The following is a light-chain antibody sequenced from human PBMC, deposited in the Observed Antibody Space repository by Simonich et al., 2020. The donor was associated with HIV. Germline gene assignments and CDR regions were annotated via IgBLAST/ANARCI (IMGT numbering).Light chain of an antibody. Sequence: EIVMTQSPATLSVYPGERATLSCRASQSVRSNLGWYQQKPGQAPRLLIYGASTRATGIPARFSGSGSGTEFTLTISSLQSEDFAVYYCQQYNNWPPWTFGQGTKVEIK. J-gene: IGKJ1*01. V-gene: IGKV3-15*01. CDR2: GAS. CDR3: QQYNNWPPWT. CDR1: QSVRSN.